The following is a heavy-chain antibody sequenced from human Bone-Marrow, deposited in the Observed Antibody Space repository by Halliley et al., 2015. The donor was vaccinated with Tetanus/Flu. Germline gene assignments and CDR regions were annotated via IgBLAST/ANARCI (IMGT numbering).Heavy chain of an antibody. V-gene: IGHV1-2*04. D-gene: IGHD1-1*01. Sequence: QVQLVQSGAEVKKPGASVKVSCKASGYTFTDYYIHWVRQAPGQGLEWMGWIHPNRNGTNYAQKFQGWVAMTRDTSISTAYMELSRLKADATAVYYCAGGYTGGVPRWDHWGQGTLVTVSS. CDR3: AGGYTGGVPRWDH. CDR1: GYTFTDYY. J-gene: IGHJ4*02. CDR2: IHPNRNGT.